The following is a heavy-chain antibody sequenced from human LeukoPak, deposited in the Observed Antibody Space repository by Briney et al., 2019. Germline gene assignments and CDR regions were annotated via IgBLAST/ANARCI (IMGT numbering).Heavy chain of an antibody. V-gene: IGHV1-2*02. CDR3: ARVAQRWLQLRTGEGYFDY. CDR1: GYTFTGYY. J-gene: IGHJ4*02. CDR2: INPNSGGT. Sequence: ASVKVSCKASGYTFTGYYMHWVRQAPGQGLEWMGWINPNSGGTNYAQKFQGRVTMTRDTSISTAYMELSRLRSDDTAVYYCARVAQRWLQLRTGEGYFDYWGQGTLVTVSS. D-gene: IGHD5-24*01.